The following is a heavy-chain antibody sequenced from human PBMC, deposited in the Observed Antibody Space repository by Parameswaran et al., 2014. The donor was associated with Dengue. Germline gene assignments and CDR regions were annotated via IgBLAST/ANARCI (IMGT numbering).Heavy chain of an antibody. D-gene: IGHD3-22*01. V-gene: IGHV1-2*02. Sequence: WVRQAPGQGLEWMGWINPNSGGTNYAQKFQGRVTMTRDTSISTAYMELSRLRSDDTAVYYCARVRSKQHYYDSSGYYYFDYWGQGTLVTVSS. CDR2: INPNSGGT. J-gene: IGHJ4*02. CDR3: ARVRSKQHYYDSSGYYYFDY.